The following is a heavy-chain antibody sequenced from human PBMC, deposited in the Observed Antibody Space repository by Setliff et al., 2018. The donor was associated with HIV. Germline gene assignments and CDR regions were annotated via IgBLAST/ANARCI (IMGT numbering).Heavy chain of an antibody. CDR3: ARHRDPPGTSWIFYYYYMDL. CDR1: GGSFSGYL. J-gene: IGHJ6*03. D-gene: IGHD2-2*01. CDR2: INHSGTT. Sequence: SETLSLTCAVYGGSFSGYLWSWVRQPSGKGLEWIGEINHSGTTNYSPSLKSRLTISVDTSKNQFSLRLSSVTAADTGVYYCARHRDPPGTSWIFYYYYMDLWGGGTTVTVSS. V-gene: IGHV4-34*01.